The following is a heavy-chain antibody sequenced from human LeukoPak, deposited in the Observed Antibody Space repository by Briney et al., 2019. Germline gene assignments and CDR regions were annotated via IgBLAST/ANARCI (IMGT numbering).Heavy chain of an antibody. D-gene: IGHD3-10*02. CDR1: GDSVSSKSGG. CDR3: AREQLWSGPNRFDS. V-gene: IGHV6-1*01. Sequence: SQTLSLTCGISGDSVSSKSGGWNWIRQSPSRGLEWLGRTYYTAKWYNEYAVSMKSRITINSDTSKNQLSLHLDSVTPEDTAVYYCAREQLWSGPNRFDSWGQGTLVTVSS. J-gene: IGHJ5*01. CDR2: TYYTAKWYN.